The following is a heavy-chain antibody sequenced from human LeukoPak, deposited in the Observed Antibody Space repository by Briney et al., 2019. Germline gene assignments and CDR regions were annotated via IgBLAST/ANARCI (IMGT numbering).Heavy chain of an antibody. J-gene: IGHJ4*02. Sequence: SETLSLTCAVYGGSFSGYYWSWIRQPPGKGLEWIGEINHSGSTNYNPSLKSRVTISVDTSKNQFSLKLSSVTAADTAVYYCARELPYEDWGQGTLVTVSS. V-gene: IGHV4-34*01. D-gene: IGHD5-12*01. CDR3: ARELPYED. CDR2: INHSGST. CDR1: GGSFSGYY.